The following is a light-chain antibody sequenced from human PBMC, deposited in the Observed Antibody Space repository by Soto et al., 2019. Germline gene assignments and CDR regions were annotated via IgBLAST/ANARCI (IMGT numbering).Light chain of an antibody. J-gene: IGKJ1*01. CDR1: QSVGKRVTTN. CDR2: DAS. V-gene: IGKV3D-15*01. CDR3: HYYDKWPPGT. Sequence: IVMMQFPATLSVSPGERVTLSCRASQSVGKRVTTNLAWYQHKPGQALSPLIFDASARAVNFPGRFSGSKSGTEFTLTSSSLQPEDFTVYYCHYYDKWPPGTFGQGTKVEIK.